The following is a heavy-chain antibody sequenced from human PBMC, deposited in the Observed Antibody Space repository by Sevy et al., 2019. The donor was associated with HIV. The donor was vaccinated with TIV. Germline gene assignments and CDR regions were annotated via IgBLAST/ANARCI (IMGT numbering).Heavy chain of an antibody. CDR3: ARDSGWSRGAFDI. J-gene: IGHJ3*02. V-gene: IGHV3-21*01. CDR1: GFTFSSYS. CDR2: ISSSSSYI. Sequence: GGSLRLSCAASGFTFSSYSMNWVRQAPGKGLEWVSSISSSSSYIYYADSVKGRFTISRDNAKNSLYLQMNSLRAEDTAVYYCARDSGWSRGAFDIWGQGTMVTVSS. D-gene: IGHD2-15*01.